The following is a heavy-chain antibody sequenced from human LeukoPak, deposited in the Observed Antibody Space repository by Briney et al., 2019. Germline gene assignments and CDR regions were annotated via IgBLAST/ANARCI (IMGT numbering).Heavy chain of an antibody. J-gene: IGHJ6*02. CDR3: AKEEGGYGMDV. Sequence: PGGSLRLSCAASGXTVMNNYMSWVRQAPGKGQEWVSVIYSGGSTYYADSVKGRFTISRDNSKNTVFLQMNSLRAEDTAMYYCAKEEGGYGMDVWGQGTTVTVSS. D-gene: IGHD3-16*01. CDR2: IYSGGST. CDR1: GXTVMNNY. V-gene: IGHV3-66*01.